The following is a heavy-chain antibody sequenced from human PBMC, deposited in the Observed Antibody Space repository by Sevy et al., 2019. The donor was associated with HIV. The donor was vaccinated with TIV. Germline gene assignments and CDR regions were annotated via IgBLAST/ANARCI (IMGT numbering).Heavy chain of an antibody. CDR1: GFTFSDYY. CDR3: VRDRSASWIDAFDI. Sequence: GGSLRLSCAASGFTFSDYYMTWVRQAPGKGLERIAYISNSGRTTHNADSVDGRFTISRDNAKNSLYLQMNSLRVEDTAVYYCVRDRSASWIDAFDIWGRGARVTVSS. CDR2: ISNSGRTT. J-gene: IGHJ3*02. V-gene: IGHV3-11*04. D-gene: IGHD2-2*03.